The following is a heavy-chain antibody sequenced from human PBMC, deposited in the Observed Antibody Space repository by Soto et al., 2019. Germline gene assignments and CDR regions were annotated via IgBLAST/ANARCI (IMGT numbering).Heavy chain of an antibody. Sequence: SETLSLTCTVSGGSISGYYWSWIRQPPGKGLEWIGGINHSGSTNYNPSLKSRVTISVDTSKNQFSLKLSSVTAADTAVYYCASREAYYDYVWGSYRKGVYYFDYWGQGTLVTVSS. CDR3: ASREAYYDYVWGSYRKGVYYFDY. D-gene: IGHD3-16*02. J-gene: IGHJ4*02. CDR2: INHSGST. V-gene: IGHV4-34*01. CDR1: GGSISGYY.